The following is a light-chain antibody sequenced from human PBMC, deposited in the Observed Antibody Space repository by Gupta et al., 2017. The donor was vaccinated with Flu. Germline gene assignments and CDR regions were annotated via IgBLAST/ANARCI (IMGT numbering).Light chain of an antibody. CDR2: ENK. CDR3: QSFDTSLNVYV. J-gene: IGLJ1*01. CDR1: SSDIGAGYG. Sequence: QSVLTQPPSVSGAPGQRITIPCTGSSSDIGAGYGVHWYQQLPGAAPKLLIYENKYRPSGVPARFSGSKSGTSASLAITGLQAEDEADYYCQSFDTSLNVYVFGTGTTVTVL. V-gene: IGLV1-40*01.